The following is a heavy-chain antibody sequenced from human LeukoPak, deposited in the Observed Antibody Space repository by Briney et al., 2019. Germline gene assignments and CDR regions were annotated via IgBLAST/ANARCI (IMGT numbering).Heavy chain of an antibody. V-gene: IGHV3-30*18. CDR2: ISYDGSNK. J-gene: IGHJ4*02. D-gene: IGHD6-19*01. Sequence: PGGSLRLSCAASGFTFSTYGMHWVRQAPGKGLEWVAVISYDGSNKYYADSVKGWFTISRDNSKNTLYLQMNSLRAEDTAVYYCAKDFGRLQWLLYYFDYWGQGTLVTVSS. CDR3: AKDFGRLQWLLYYFDY. CDR1: GFTFSTYG.